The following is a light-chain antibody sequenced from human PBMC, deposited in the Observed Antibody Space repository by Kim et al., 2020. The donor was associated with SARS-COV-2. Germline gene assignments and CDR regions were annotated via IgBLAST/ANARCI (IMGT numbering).Light chain of an antibody. J-gene: IGKJ1*01. V-gene: IGKV1-5*03. CDR3: QEYSGYFRS. CDR1: QSISSW. CDR2: MAS. Sequence: ASVGDRDTITCQASQSISSWLAWYQQKPGKAHTLLIAMASYLENGVPSRFSCSGSGTEFSLTISSLQPDDFATYYCQEYSGYFRSFGQGTKVDIK.